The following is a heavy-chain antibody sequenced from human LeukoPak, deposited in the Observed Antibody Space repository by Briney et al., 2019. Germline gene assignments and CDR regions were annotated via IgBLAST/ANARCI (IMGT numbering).Heavy chain of an antibody. D-gene: IGHD2-2*01. J-gene: IGHJ3*02. CDR3: ARDGGRTSSDAVEI. V-gene: IGHV4-59*12. CDR1: GGSNY. Sequence: PSETLSLTCTVSGGSNYWSWIRQPPGKGLEWIGYIHYSGSPNYNPSLKSRVTMSVDTSKNQFSLKLTSVTAADTAVYYCARDGGRTSSDAVEIWGQGTMVIVSS. CDR2: IHYSGSP.